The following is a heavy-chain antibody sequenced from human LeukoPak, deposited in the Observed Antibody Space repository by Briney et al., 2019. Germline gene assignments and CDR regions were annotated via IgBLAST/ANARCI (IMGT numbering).Heavy chain of an antibody. Sequence: GRSLRLSCTAPGFTFSSYGMHWVRQAPGKGLEWVAVISYDGSNKYYADSVKGRFTISRDNSKNTLYLQMNSLRAEDTAVYYCANSKLSCSSTSCSFGCYGMDVWGQGTTVTVSS. CDR3: ANSKLSCSSTSCSFGCYGMDV. CDR1: GFTFSSYG. J-gene: IGHJ6*02. V-gene: IGHV3-30*18. D-gene: IGHD2-2*01. CDR2: ISYDGSNK.